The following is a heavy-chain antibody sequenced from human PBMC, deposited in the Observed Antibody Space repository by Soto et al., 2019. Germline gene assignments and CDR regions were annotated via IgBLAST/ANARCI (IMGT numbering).Heavy chain of an antibody. Sequence: QVQLVQSGAEVKKPGSSVKVSCKASGGTFSSYTISWVRQAPGQGLEWMGRIIPILGIANYAQKFQGRVTITADKSPSTAYMELSSLRSEDTAVYYCARDPSEGYSSDYWGQGTLVTVSS. D-gene: IGHD6-13*01. CDR3: ARDPSEGYSSDY. V-gene: IGHV1-69*08. J-gene: IGHJ4*02. CDR2: IIPILGIA. CDR1: GGTFSSYT.